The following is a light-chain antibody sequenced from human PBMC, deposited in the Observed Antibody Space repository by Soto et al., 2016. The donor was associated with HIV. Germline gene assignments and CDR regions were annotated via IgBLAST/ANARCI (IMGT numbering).Light chain of an antibody. V-gene: IGKV1-5*03. Sequence: DIQMTQSPSTLSASVGDRVTITCRASQSISSWLAWYQQKPGKAPILLIYKASGLESGVPSRFSGSGSGTEFTLTISSLQPDDFATYYCQQYNAYSPTFGGGTKVEIK. CDR1: QSISSW. CDR3: QQYNAYSPT. CDR2: KAS. J-gene: IGKJ4*01.